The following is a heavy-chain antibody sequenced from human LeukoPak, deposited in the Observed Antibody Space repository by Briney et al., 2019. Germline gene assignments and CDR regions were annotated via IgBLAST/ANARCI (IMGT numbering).Heavy chain of an antibody. CDR1: GFTFDDYA. CDR3: AKDWADYYDSSGYSLGLDY. Sequence: GGSLRLSCAASGFTFDDYAMGWVRHAPGKGLEWVSLISGDGGSTYYADSVKGRFTISRDNSKNSLYLQMNSLRTEDTALYYCAKDWADYYDSSGYSLGLDYWGQGTLVTVSS. V-gene: IGHV3-43*02. J-gene: IGHJ4*02. D-gene: IGHD3-22*01. CDR2: ISGDGGST.